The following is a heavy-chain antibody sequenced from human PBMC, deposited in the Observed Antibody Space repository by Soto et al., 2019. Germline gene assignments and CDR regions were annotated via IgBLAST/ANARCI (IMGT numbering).Heavy chain of an antibody. Sequence: QITLKESGPTLVKPTQTLTLTCTFSGFSLSTSGVGVGWIRQPPGKALEWLALIYWNDDKRYSPSLKSRLTNTQDTYKNQVVLTMTNMEPVDTATYCCAHRRFTSPGSEDFDYWGQGTLVTVSS. CDR2: IYWNDDK. CDR3: AHRRFTSPGSEDFDY. J-gene: IGHJ4*02. CDR1: GFSLSTSGVG. D-gene: IGHD1-1*01. V-gene: IGHV2-5*01.